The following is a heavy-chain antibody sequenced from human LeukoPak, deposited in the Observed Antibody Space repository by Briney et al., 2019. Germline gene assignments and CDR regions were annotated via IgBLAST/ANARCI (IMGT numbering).Heavy chain of an antibody. CDR1: GYILTDYY. CDR2: INPNSGDT. CDR3: ARECCGSGYSDDAFDI. V-gene: IGHV1-2*02. Sequence: ASVKVSCKASGYILTDYYMHWVRQAPGQGLEWMGWINPNSGDTNYAQKFQGRVTMTRDTSISTAYMELSRLRSDDTAVYYCARECCGSGYSDDAFDIWGQGTMVTVSS. D-gene: IGHD3-22*01. J-gene: IGHJ3*02.